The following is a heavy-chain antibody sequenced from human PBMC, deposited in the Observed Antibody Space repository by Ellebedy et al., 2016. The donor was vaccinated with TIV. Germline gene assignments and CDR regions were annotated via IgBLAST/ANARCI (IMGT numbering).Heavy chain of an antibody. CDR3: ATVGSGWFHFDY. Sequence: ASVKVSCKVSGYTLTDLSMHWVRQAPGKGLEWMGGFDPEDGETIYAQKFQGRVTMTEDTSTDTAYMELSSLRSEDTAVYYCATVGSGWFHFDYWGQGTLVTVSS. CDR1: GYTLTDLS. D-gene: IGHD6-19*01. CDR2: FDPEDGET. V-gene: IGHV1-24*01. J-gene: IGHJ4*02.